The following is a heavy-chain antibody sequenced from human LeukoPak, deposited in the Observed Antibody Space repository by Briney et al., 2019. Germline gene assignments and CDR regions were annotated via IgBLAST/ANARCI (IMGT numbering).Heavy chain of an antibody. CDR1: GGSFSGYY. CDR3: ARRSGWQPNTH. Sequence: PSETLSLTCAVYGGSFSGYYWSWIRQPPGKGLEWIGEINHSGSTNYNPSLKSRVAISVDTSKNQFSLKLSSVTAADTAVYYCARRSGWQPNTHWGQGTLVTVSS. J-gene: IGHJ4*02. CDR2: INHSGST. D-gene: IGHD6-19*01. V-gene: IGHV4-34*01.